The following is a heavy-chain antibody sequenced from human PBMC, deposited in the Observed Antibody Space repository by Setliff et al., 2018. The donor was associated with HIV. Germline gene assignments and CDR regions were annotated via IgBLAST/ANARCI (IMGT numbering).Heavy chain of an antibody. CDR1: GGSMSSYY. CDR2: IYYSGST. V-gene: IGHV4-59*08. D-gene: IGHD3-10*01. CDR3: ARARYIVIRGDAGMDV. Sequence: SETLSLTCTVSGGSMSSYYWSWIRQPPGKGLVWIGYIYYSGSTNYNPSLKSRVTISVDTSKNQVSLKLSSVTASDTAVYYCARARYIVIRGDAGMDVWGPGTTVTVSS. J-gene: IGHJ6*02.